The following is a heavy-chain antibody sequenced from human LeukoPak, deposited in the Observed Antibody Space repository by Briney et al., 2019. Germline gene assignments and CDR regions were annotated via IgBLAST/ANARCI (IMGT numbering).Heavy chain of an antibody. Sequence: GGSLRLSCAASGFTFSSYSMNWVRQAPGKGLEWVSVIYSGGSTYYADSVKGRFTISRDNSKNTLYLQMNSLRAEDTAVYYCARSPSGGVVPAAMDYWGQGTLVTVSS. V-gene: IGHV3-53*01. CDR3: ARSPSGGVVPAAMDY. J-gene: IGHJ4*02. D-gene: IGHD2-2*01. CDR2: IYSGGST. CDR1: GFTFSSYS.